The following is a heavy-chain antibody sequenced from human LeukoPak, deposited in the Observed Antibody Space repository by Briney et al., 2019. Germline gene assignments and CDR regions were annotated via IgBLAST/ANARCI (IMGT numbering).Heavy chain of an antibody. J-gene: IGHJ3*02. D-gene: IGHD3-22*01. CDR1: GGSFSGYY. Sequence: PSETLSLTCAVYGGSFSGYYWGWIRQPPGKGLEWIGEINHSGSTNYNPSLKSRVTISVDTSKNQFSLKLSSVTAADTAVYYCARGRFDITMIVVVMPGGAFDIWGQGTMVTVSS. V-gene: IGHV4-34*01. CDR2: INHSGST. CDR3: ARGRFDITMIVVVMPGGAFDI.